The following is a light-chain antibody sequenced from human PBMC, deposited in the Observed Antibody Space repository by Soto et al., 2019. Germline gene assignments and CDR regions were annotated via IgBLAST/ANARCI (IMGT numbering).Light chain of an antibody. V-gene: IGKV3-11*01. J-gene: IGKJ3*01. CDR3: HQRSTWPFS. CDR1: QSISSV. CDR2: DAS. Sequence: EIVLTQSPATLSLSPGERATLSCRASQSISSVLAWYQQKPDQAPRLLIYDASNRATGIPARFSGSGSGTDFTLTISSLEPEDFAVYYCHQRSTWPFSFGPGTKVDIK.